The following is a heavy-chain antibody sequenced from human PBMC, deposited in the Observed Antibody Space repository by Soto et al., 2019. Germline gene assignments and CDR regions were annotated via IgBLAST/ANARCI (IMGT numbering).Heavy chain of an antibody. V-gene: IGHV3-23*01. Sequence: GESLRLPFASSAFTFSTHAMSWLRQSAGKGLEWVSAISGSGGSTYYADSVKGRFTISRDNSKNTLYLQMNSLRAEDTAVYYCAKGSSCSSTSCRYYYYYGMDVWRQGNTVTVSS. CDR3: AKGSSCSSTSCRYYYYYGMDV. D-gene: IGHD2-2*01. CDR2: ISGSGGST. CDR1: AFTFSTHA. J-gene: IGHJ6*02.